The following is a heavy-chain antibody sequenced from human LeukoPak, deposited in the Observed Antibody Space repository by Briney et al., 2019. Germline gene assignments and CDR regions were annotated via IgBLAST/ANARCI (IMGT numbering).Heavy chain of an antibody. D-gene: IGHD3-22*01. CDR2: IKSKTDGGTT. CDR3: TTLTRATYYYDSSGYYPFDY. CDR1: GFTFSNAW. V-gene: IGHV3-15*07. Sequence: GGSLRLSCAASGFTFSNAWMNWVRQAPGKGLEWVGRIKSKTDGGTTDYAAPVKGRFTISRDDSKNTLYLQMNSLKTEDTAVYYCTTLTRATYYYDSSGYYPFDYWGQGTLVTVSS. J-gene: IGHJ4*02.